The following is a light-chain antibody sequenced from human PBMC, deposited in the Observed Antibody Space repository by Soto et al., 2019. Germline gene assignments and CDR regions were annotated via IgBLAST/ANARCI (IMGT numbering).Light chain of an antibody. Sequence: QSALTQPASVSGSPGQSITISCTGTSSDVGTYNLVSWYQHHPGKAPKLMIYEGSRRPSGVSNRFSGSKSANTASLTISGLQAEDEANSHCCSYAENNILLFGGGTKLTVL. CDR1: SSDVGTYNL. J-gene: IGLJ2*01. V-gene: IGLV2-23*01. CDR3: CSYAENNILL. CDR2: EGS.